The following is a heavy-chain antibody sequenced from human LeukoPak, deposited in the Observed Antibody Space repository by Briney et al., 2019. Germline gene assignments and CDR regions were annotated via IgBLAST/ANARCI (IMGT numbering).Heavy chain of an antibody. V-gene: IGHV4-59*08. CDR3: SRHAKTYYGSGSYSTNFDY. D-gene: IGHD3-10*01. CDR1: GGSISSYY. CDR2: IYYSGST. J-gene: IGHJ4*02. Sequence: SETLSLTCTVSGGSISSYYWSWIRQPPGKGLEWIGYIYYSGSTNYNPSLKSRVTISVDTSKNQLSLKLSSVTAADTAVYYCSRHAKTYYGSGSYSTNFDYWGQGTLVTVSS.